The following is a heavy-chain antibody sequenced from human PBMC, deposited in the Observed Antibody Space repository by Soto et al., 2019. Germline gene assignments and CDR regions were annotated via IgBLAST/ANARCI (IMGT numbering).Heavy chain of an antibody. CDR2: IYYSGAT. CDR3: ARLNGYCISTNCHGYYGMDV. Sequence: SETLSLTCTVSGGSISSGDYYWSWIRQPPGKGLEWIGYIYYSGATYYNPSLKSRVTISVDTSKNQFSLKLSSVTAADTAVYYCARLNGYCISTNCHGYYGMDVWGQGTTVTFSS. J-gene: IGHJ6*02. CDR1: GGSISSGDYY. V-gene: IGHV4-30-4*01. D-gene: IGHD2-2*03.